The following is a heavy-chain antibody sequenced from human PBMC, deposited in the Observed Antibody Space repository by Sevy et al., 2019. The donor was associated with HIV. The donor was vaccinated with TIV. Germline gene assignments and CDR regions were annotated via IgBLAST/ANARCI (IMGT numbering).Heavy chain of an antibody. CDR2: VNSDGSST. Sequence: GGSLRLSCAASGFTFSSYGMHWVRQAPGKGLEWVSGVNSDGSSTNYADSVKGRFTMSRDSAKNTLYLQMNSLRAEDTAVYFCVAANTWQDYWGQGTLVTVSS. CDR1: GFTFSSYG. D-gene: IGHD2-15*01. CDR3: VAANTWQDY. J-gene: IGHJ4*02. V-gene: IGHV3-74*01.